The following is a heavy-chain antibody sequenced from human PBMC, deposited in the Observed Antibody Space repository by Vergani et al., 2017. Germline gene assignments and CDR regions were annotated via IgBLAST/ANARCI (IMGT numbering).Heavy chain of an antibody. CDR2: IKQDGSEK. J-gene: IGHJ4*02. D-gene: IGHD5-18*01. V-gene: IGHV3-7*01. Sequence: EVQLAESGGGLVQPGGSLRLSCAASGFTFSSYWMSWVRQAPGKGLEWVANIKQDGSEKYYVDSVKGRFTISRDNAKNSLYLQMNSLRAEDTAVYYCATLLPGYSYGPEYYFDYWGQGTLVTVSS. CDR3: ATLLPGYSYGPEYYFDY. CDR1: GFTFSSYW.